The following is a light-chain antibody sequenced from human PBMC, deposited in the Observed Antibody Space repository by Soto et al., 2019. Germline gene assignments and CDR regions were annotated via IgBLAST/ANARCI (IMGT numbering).Light chain of an antibody. CDR1: SSDVGAYNY. J-gene: IGLJ2*01. V-gene: IGLV2-14*01. CDR3: SSYTSSTTLDVV. Sequence: QSVLTQPASVSGSPGQSITISCTGTSSDVGAYNYVSWYQQHPGKAPKLMIYDVSHRPSGVSNRFSGSKSGNTASLTISGLQAEDEADYYCSSYTSSTTLDVVFGGGTKVTVL. CDR2: DVS.